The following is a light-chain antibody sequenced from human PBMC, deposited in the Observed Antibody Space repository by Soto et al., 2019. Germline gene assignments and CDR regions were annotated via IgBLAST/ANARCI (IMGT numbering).Light chain of an antibody. J-gene: IGLJ2*01. CDR3: SSYTRSTTLNVL. V-gene: IGLV2-14*01. Sequence: QSALTQPASVSGSHGQSTTISCTGTSSDVGGYKYVSWYQQHPGKVPKLLIYEVSNRPSGVSNRFSGSKSGNTASLTISGLQAEDEAEYYCSSYTRSTTLNVLFGGGTKVTVL. CDR1: SSDVGGYKY. CDR2: EVS.